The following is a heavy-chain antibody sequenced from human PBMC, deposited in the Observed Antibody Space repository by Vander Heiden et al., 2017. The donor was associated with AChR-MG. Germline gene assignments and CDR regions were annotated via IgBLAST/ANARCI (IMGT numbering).Heavy chain of an antibody. V-gene: IGHV3-7*01. CDR3: ARDNLTLTGKFYYYGMDV. J-gene: IGHJ6*02. D-gene: IGHD1-1*01. CDR1: GFTFSSYW. Sequence: EVQLVESGGGLVQPGGSLRLSCAASGFTFSSYWMSWVRQAPGKGLEWVANIKQDGSEKYYVDSVKGRFTISRDNAKNSLYLQMNSLRAEDTAVYYCARDNLTLTGKFYYYGMDVWGQGTTVTVSS. CDR2: IKQDGSEK.